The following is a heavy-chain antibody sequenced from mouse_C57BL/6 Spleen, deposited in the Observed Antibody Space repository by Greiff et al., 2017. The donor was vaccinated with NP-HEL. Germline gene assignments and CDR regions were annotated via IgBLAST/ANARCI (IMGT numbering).Heavy chain of an antibody. CDR2: INPNNGGT. J-gene: IGHJ3*01. CDR1: GYTFTDYN. V-gene: IGHV1-22*01. D-gene: IGHD2-4*01. CDR3: ARYPQIYYEYEGFAY. Sequence: EVQLQQSGPELVKPGASVKMSCKASGYTFTDYNMHWVKQSPGKSLEWIGYINPNNGGTSYNQKFKGKATLTVNKSSSTAYMELRSLTSEDSAVYYCARYPQIYYEYEGFAYWGQGTLVTVSA.